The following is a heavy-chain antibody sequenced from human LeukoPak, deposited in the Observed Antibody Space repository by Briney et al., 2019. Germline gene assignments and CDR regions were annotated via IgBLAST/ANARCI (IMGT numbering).Heavy chain of an antibody. Sequence: PGGSLRLSCAASGFSVSSYWMSWVRQAPGKGLEWVANIKQDGSEKYYVDSVKGRFAISRDNAKNSLYLQMNSLGAADTAVYYCARARSGHFGWLLAFYFDYWGQGTLVTVSS. CDR3: ARARSGHFGWLLAFYFDY. D-gene: IGHD3-9*01. CDR1: GFSVSSYW. V-gene: IGHV3-7*01. CDR2: IKQDGSEK. J-gene: IGHJ4*02.